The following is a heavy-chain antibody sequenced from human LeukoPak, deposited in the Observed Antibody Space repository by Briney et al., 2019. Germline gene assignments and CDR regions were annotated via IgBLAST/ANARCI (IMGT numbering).Heavy chain of an antibody. CDR2: INWNGGST. D-gene: IGHD2-2*01. Sequence: GGSLRLSCAASGFTFDDYGMSWVRQATGKGLEWVSGINWNGGSTGYADSVKGRFTISRDNAKNSLYLQMNSLRAEDTALYYCARASFIVVVPAATTFDYWGQGTLVTVSS. CDR3: ARASFIVVVPAATTFDY. J-gene: IGHJ4*02. CDR1: GFTFDDYG. V-gene: IGHV3-20*04.